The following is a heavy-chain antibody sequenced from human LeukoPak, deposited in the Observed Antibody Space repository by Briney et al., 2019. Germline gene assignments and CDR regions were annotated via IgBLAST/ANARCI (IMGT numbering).Heavy chain of an antibody. CDR3: ATAGNYRLDN. CDR1: GLTFSNSW. V-gene: IGHV3-74*01. CDR2: INSDASTT. Sequence: PGGSLRLSCAASGLTFSNSWMHWVRQAPGRGLVWVSRINSDASTTDYADSVKGRFTISRDNAKNTLYLQMNSLSVEDTAVYYCATAGNYRLDNWGQGTLATVSS. J-gene: IGHJ4*02. D-gene: IGHD3-16*02.